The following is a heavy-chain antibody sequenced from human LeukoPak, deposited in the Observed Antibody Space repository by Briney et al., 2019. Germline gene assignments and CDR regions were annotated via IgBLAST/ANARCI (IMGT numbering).Heavy chain of an antibody. CDR2: IWYDASNK. CDR1: GFTFSSFG. V-gene: IGHV3-33*06. J-gene: IGHJ4*02. Sequence: GGALRLSCAASGFTFSSFGMHWVRQAPGKGLEWVALIWYDASNKYFADSVKGRFTISRDNSKNTLFLQMDTLRAEDTAVYYCAKDHWDYWGQGTLVTVSS. CDR3: AKDHWDY. D-gene: IGHD1-1*01.